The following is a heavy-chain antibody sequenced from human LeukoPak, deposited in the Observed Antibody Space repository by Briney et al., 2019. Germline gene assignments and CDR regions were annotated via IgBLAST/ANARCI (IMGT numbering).Heavy chain of an antibody. Sequence: SETLSLTCTVSGGSISSYYWSWIRQPPGKGLEWIGYIYYSESTNYNPSLKSRVTISVDTSKNQFSLKLSSVTAADTAVYYCARGMTTVTTYLDYWGQGTLVTVSS. J-gene: IGHJ4*02. CDR2: IYYSEST. V-gene: IGHV4-59*08. D-gene: IGHD4-17*01. CDR3: ARGMTTVTTYLDY. CDR1: GGSISSYY.